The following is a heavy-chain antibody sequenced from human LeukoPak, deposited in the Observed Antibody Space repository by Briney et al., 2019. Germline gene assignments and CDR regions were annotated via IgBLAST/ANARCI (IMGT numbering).Heavy chain of an antibody. CDR1: GGSISSSSYY. CDR3: AVPYGEFWSGYYPSYYYGMDV. D-gene: IGHD3-3*01. J-gene: IGHJ6*02. Sequence: SETLSLTCTVSGGSISSSSYYWGWLRQPPGKGLEWIGRIYYSGCTYDHPSLNSHLTISVDKSKNRFSLKLSSVTAADTAVYYCAVPYGEFWSGYYPSYYYGMDVWGQGTTVTVS. CDR2: IYYSGCT. V-gene: IGHV4-39*01.